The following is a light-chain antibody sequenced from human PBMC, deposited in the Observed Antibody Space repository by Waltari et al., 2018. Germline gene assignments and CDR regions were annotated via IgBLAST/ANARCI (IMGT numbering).Light chain of an antibody. V-gene: IGLV1-44*01. CDR3: AAWDDSLNGG. CDR1: SSNIGSNT. CDR2: SNN. J-gene: IGLJ3*02. Sequence: QSVLTQPPSASGTPGQRVTISCSGSSSNIGSNTVNWYQQLPGTAPKLLIYSNNQRPSGVPDRFSGSKSGTSASLAISGLQSEDEADYYCAAWDDSLNGGFGGWTKLTVL.